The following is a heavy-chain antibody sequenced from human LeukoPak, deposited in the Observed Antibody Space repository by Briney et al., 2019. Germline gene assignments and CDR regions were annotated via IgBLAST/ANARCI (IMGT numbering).Heavy chain of an antibody. CDR3: ARHRGSGYDTDH. D-gene: IGHD5-12*01. J-gene: IGHJ5*02. CDR1: GGSISSSSYY. CDR2: IYYSGST. V-gene: IGHV4-39*01. Sequence: SETLSLTCTVSGGSISSSSYYWGWIRQPPGKGLEWIGSIYYSGSTYYNPSLKSRVTISVDTSKNQFSLKLSSVTAADTAVYYCARHRGSGYDTDHWGQGMLVTVSS.